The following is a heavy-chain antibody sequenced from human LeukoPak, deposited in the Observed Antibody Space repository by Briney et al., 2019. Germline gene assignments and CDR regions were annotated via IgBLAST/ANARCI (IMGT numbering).Heavy chain of an antibody. CDR3: ARVFDTSGYGDYVPNWFDP. D-gene: IGHD4-17*01. J-gene: IGHJ5*02. CDR2: IYTSGST. V-gene: IGHV4-39*07. Sequence: SETLSLTCTVSGGSISSSNYYWGWIRQPPGKGLEWIGRIYTSGSTNYNPSLKSRVTISVDTSKNQFSLKLSSVTAADTAVYYCARVFDTSGYGDYVPNWFDPWGQGTLVTVSS. CDR1: GGSISSSNYY.